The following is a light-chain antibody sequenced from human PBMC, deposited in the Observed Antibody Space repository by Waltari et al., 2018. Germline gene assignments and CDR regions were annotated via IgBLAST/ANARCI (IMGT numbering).Light chain of an antibody. J-gene: IGLJ1*01. CDR2: EVN. Sequence: QSALTQPPSASGSPGQSVTISCTGTSSDVGAYNHVSWHQQHPGKAPKLMIYEVNKRPSGVPERFSGSKSGNTASLTVSGLQAEDEADYYCSSYADNTIFVFGTGTKVTVL. V-gene: IGLV2-8*01. CDR1: SSDVGAYNH. CDR3: SSYADNTIFV.